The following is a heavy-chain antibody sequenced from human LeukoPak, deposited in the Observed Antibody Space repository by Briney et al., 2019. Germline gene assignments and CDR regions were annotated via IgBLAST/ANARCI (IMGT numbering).Heavy chain of an antibody. J-gene: IGHJ4*02. CDR2: ISGSGGST. CDR1: GFTFSSYA. D-gene: IGHD3-22*01. Sequence: GGSLRLSCAASGFTFSSYAMSWVRQAPGKGLEWVSAISGSGGSTYYADSVKGRFTISRDNSKSTLYLQMNSLRAEDTAVYYCAKVGYYYDSSGSRDYWGQGTLVTVSS. CDR3: AKVGYYYDSSGSRDY. V-gene: IGHV3-23*01.